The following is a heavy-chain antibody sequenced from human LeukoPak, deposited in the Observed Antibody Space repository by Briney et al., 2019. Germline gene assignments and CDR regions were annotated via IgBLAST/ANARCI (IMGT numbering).Heavy chain of an antibody. D-gene: IGHD2-21*02. J-gene: IGHJ4*02. CDR2: INTQGTYT. CDR1: GITFSSYW. Sequence: PGGSLRLPCAVSGITFSSYWMHWVRQDPGRGLLWVSRINTQGTYTNYADSVKGRFTISRDNAQNTLYLQMSSLRADDTAVYYCVIDLGDHNDFWGQGTLVSVSS. V-gene: IGHV3-74*01. CDR3: VIDLGDHNDF.